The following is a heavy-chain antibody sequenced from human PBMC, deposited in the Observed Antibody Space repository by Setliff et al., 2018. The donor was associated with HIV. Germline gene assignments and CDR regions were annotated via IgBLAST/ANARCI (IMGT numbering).Heavy chain of an antibody. D-gene: IGHD2-15*01. Sequence: PGGSLRLSCAASGFTFSNAWMNWVRQAPGKGLEWVGQIKSGGTADYAAPVEGRFTISRDDSKNVVSLQMDSLKTEDTAVYYCTADLPDSAPYCFDYWGQGALVTVSS. CDR1: GFTFSNAW. CDR2: IKSGGTA. V-gene: IGHV3-15*07. CDR3: TADLPDSAPYCFDY. J-gene: IGHJ4*02.